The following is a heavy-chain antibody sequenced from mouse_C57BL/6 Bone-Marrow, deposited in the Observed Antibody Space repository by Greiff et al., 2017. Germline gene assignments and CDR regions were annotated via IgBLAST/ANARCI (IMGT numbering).Heavy chain of an antibody. CDR1: GYSFTGYY. J-gene: IGHJ1*03. Sequence: VHVKQSGPELVRPGASVKISCKASGYSFTGYYMNWVKQSPEKSLEWIGEINPSTGDTTYNQKFKAKATLTVDKSSSTAYMQLKSLTSQDSAVYYCARRGSPYWYFDVWGTGTTVTVSS. CDR2: INPSTGDT. V-gene: IGHV1-42*01. CDR3: ARRGSPYWYFDV.